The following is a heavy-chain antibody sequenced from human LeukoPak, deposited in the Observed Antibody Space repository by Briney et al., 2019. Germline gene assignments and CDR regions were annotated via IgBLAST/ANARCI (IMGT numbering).Heavy chain of an antibody. V-gene: IGHV4-59*01. CDR3: AYGGDAYKTGY. CDR2: IYYSGCP. J-gene: IGHJ4*02. CDR1: GASITDYY. D-gene: IGHD5-24*01. Sequence: SETLSLTCTVSGASITDYYWSWIRQPPAKGLEWIGYIYYSGCPNYNPSLKSRVTLSLDTSQNQFSLKLTSVTAADTAVYYCAYGGDAYKTGYWGQGTLVTVSS.